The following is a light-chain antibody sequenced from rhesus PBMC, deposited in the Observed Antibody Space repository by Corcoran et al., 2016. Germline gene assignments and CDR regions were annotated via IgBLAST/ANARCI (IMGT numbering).Light chain of an antibody. CDR3: QQYSSSPLT. V-gene: IGKV1-22*01. CDR2: KAS. Sequence: DIQMTQSPSSLSASVGDTVTITCRASQSISSWLAWYQQTPGKDPKPLIYKASNLQRWVPSRFSGSGSGTDFTLTISSLQSEDFATYYCQQYSSSPLTFGGGTKVEIK. CDR1: QSISSW. J-gene: IGKJ4*01.